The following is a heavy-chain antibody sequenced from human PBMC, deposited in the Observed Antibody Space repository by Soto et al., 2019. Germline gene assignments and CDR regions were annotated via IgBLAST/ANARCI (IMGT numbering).Heavy chain of an antibody. CDR2: FDPEDGET. D-gene: IGHD6-13*01. CDR3: ARAPDHSSCFAH. Sequence: ASVKVSCKVSGYTLTELSMHWVRQAPGKGLEWMGGFDPEDGETIYAQKFQGRVTMTEDTSTDTAYMELSSLRSEDTAVYYCARAPDHSSCFAHSGRGTLVTVSA. J-gene: IGHJ5*02. V-gene: IGHV1-24*01. CDR1: GYTLTELS.